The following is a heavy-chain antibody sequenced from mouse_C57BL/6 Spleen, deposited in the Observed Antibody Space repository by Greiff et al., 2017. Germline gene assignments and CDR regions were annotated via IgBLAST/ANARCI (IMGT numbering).Heavy chain of an antibody. CDR2: IDPSDSYT. V-gene: IGHV1-59*01. Sequence: QVQLQQPGAELVRPGTSVKLSCKASGYTFTSYWMHWVKQRPGQGLEWIGVIDPSDSYTNYKQQFKGKATLTVDTSSSTAYMQLSSLTSEDSAVYYCSRGQLMEHFDYWGQGTTLTVAS. CDR1: GYTFTSYW. D-gene: IGHD3-2*02. CDR3: SRGQLMEHFDY. J-gene: IGHJ2*01.